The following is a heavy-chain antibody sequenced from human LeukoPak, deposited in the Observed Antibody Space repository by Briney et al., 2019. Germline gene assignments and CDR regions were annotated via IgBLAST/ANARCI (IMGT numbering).Heavy chain of an antibody. CDR2: ISGSGGST. V-gene: IGHV3-23*01. Sequence: PGGSLRLSCAASGFTFSSYGMSWVRQAPGKGLEWVSGISGSGGSTYYADSVKGRFTISRDNSKNTLYLQMNSLRAADTAVYYCAKDWSGNYNWSDPWGQGTLVTVSS. J-gene: IGHJ5*02. D-gene: IGHD3-3*01. CDR3: AKDWSGNYNWSDP. CDR1: GFTFSSYG.